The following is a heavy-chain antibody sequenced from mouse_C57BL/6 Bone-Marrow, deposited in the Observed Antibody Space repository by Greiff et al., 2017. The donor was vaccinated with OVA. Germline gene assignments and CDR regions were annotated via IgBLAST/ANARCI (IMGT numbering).Heavy chain of an antibody. CDR3: ARGVGYNYFGY. J-gene: IGHJ2*01. Sequence: EVQLQQSGPELVKPGASVKISCKASGYTFTDYYLHWVKQSHGKSLAWIGDINPNNGGTSYNQKFKGKATLTVDKSSSTAYMELRSLTSEDSAVYYCARGVGYNYFGYWGQGTTPTVSS. CDR2: INPNNGGT. CDR1: GYTFTDYY. V-gene: IGHV1-26*01. D-gene: IGHD2-2*01.